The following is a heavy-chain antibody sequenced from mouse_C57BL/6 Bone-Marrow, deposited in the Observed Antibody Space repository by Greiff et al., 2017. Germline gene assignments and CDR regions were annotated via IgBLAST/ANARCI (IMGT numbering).Heavy chain of an antibody. CDR2: IDPENGAT. D-gene: IGHD1-1*01. CDR3: TTRGYGSGYFDY. J-gene: IGHJ2*01. V-gene: IGHV14-4*01. CDR1: GFNIKDDY. Sequence: VQLQQSGAELVRPGASVKLSCTASGFNIKDDYMHWVKQRPEQGLEWIGWIDPENGATEYASKFQGKATITADTSYNTAYLQLSSLTSEDTAVYYCTTRGYGSGYFDYWGPGTTLTVSS.